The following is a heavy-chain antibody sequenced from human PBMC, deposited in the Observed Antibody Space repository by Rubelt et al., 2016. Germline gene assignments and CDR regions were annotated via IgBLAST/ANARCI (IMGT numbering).Heavy chain of an antibody. CDR3: ARDVRYFDWLTIADAFDI. CDR2: IQYDGKKK. D-gene: IGHD3-9*01. J-gene: IGHJ3*02. CDR1: GFTFDASG. V-gene: IGHV3-33*05. Sequence: CAGSGFTFDASGMHWVRQAPGKALEWVAFIQYDGKKKFYSDSVKGRFTISRDNSKNTLDLQMNSLRAEDTAVYYCARDVRYFDWLTIADAFDIWGQGTMVTVSS.